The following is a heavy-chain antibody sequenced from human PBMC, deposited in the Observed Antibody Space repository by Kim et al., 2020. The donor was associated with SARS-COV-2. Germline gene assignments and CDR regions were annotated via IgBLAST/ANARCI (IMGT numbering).Heavy chain of an antibody. V-gene: IGHV3-48*02. D-gene: IGHD3-22*01. Sequence: DSVKGRFTISRDNAKNSLYLQMNSLRDEDTAVYYCAREGSHYYDSSGYYAWGQGTLVTVSS. CDR3: AREGSHYYDSSGYYA. J-gene: IGHJ5*02.